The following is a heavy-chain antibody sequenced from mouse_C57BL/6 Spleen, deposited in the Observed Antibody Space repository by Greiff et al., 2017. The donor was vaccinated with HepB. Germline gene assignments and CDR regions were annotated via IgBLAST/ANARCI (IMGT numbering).Heavy chain of an antibody. V-gene: IGHV1-55*01. J-gene: IGHJ4*01. CDR1: GYTFTSYW. D-gene: IGHD1-1*01. Sequence: QVQLQQPGAELVKPGASVKMSCKASGYTFTSYWITWVKQRPGQGLEWIGDIYPGSGSTNYNEKFKSKATLTVETSSRTAYMQLRSLTSEDSAVYYCASLGYYGSSWAMDYWGQGTSVTVSS. CDR2: IYPGSGST. CDR3: ASLGYYGSSWAMDY.